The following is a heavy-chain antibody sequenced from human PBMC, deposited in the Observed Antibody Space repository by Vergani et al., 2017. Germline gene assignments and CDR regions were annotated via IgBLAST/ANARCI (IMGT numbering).Heavy chain of an antibody. V-gene: IGHV3-30*02. CDR3: ANSVIAGNVGVAYFGMDV. CDR2: IRYDGSSE. D-gene: IGHD2/OR15-2a*01. Sequence: QVQILQSGGGVVQPGGSLRLSCTLSGFTLNTYGIHWVRQAPGKGLEWVSFIRYDGSSEYYGDSVKGRFTISRDKSQNTVNLQMNGLRTEDTAVYFCANSVIAGNVGVAYFGMDVWGRGTTVTVSS. J-gene: IGHJ6*02. CDR1: GFTLNTYG.